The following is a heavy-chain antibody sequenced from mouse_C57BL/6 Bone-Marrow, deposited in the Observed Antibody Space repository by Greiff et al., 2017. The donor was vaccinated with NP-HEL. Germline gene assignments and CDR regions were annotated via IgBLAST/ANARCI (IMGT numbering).Heavy chain of an antibody. CDR1: GYSITSGYY. CDR2: ISYDGSN. J-gene: IGHJ4*01. CDR3: ARRRGKGVDYAMDY. D-gene: IGHD1-1*01. Sequence: EVKLLESGPGLVKPSQSLSLTCSVTGYSITSGYYWNWIRQFPGNKLEWMGYISYDGSNNYNPSLKNRISITRDTSKNQFFLKLNSVTTEDTATYYCARRRGKGVDYAMDYWGQGTSVTVSS. V-gene: IGHV3-6*01.